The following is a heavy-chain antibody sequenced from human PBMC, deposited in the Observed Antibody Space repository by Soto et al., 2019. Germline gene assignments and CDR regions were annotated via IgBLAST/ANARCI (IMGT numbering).Heavy chain of an antibody. J-gene: IGHJ2*01. V-gene: IGHV3-73*01. Sequence: PVGSLRLSCAASGFTFSGSAMHWVRQASGKGLEWVGRIRSKANSYATAYAASVKGRFTISRDDSKNTAYLQMNSLKTEDTAVYYCTRQRLHCSSTSCHYWYFDLWGRGTLVTVSS. CDR2: IRSKANSYAT. CDR1: GFTFSGSA. CDR3: TRQRLHCSSTSCHYWYFDL. D-gene: IGHD2-2*01.